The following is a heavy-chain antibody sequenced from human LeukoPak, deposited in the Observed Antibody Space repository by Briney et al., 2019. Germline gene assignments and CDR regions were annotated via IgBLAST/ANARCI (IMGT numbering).Heavy chain of an antibody. CDR1: GFTFGSYD. CDR2: ISYDGSKK. CDR3: AKDIGRYRNIFFYY. V-gene: IGHV3-30*18. J-gene: IGHJ4*02. Sequence: GRSLRLSCAASGFTFGSYDMHWVRQAPGKGLEWVAVISYDGSKKYYADSVKGRFTISRDDSKNTLYLQMNSLRADDTAVYYCAKDIGRYRNIFFYYGGQGNLVTVSS. D-gene: IGHD1-26*01.